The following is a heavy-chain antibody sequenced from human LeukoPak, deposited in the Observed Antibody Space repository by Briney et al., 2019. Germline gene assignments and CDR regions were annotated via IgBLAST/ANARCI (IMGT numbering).Heavy chain of an antibody. CDR2: IYYSGST. CDR1: GGSISSYY. CDR3: ARGDIAVAGTGNWFDP. D-gene: IGHD6-19*01. Sequence: TSETLSLTCTVSGGSISSYYWSWIRQPPGKGLEWIGYIYYSGSTNYNPSLKSRVTISVDTSKNQFSLKLSSVTAADTAVYYCARGDIAVAGTGNWFDPWGQGTLVTVSS. J-gene: IGHJ5*02. V-gene: IGHV4-59*01.